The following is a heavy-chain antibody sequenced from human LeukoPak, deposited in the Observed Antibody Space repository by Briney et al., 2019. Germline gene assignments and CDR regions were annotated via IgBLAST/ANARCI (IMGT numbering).Heavy chain of an antibody. J-gene: IGHJ4*02. V-gene: IGHV4-59*08. CDR1: GASISSYF. CDR3: ARHVWYYDYVWGSYRTAPYYFDY. Sequence: PSETLSLTCTVSGASISSYFWTWIRQSPGKGLEWIGYISNIGSTNYNPSLKSRVTISGDTSKNQFSLKLSSVTAADTAVYYCARHVWYYDYVWGSYRTAPYYFDYWGQGTLVTVSS. CDR2: ISNIGST. D-gene: IGHD3-16*02.